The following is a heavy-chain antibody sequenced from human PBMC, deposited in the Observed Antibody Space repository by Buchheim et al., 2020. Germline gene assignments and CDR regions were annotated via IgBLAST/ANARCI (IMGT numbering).Heavy chain of an antibody. CDR2: ISSSGSFI. D-gene: IGHD6-6*01. J-gene: IGHJ4*02. CDR1: GFTFRNYN. CDR3: ARHYSSSSEFDY. Sequence: EVQVVESGGGLVKPGGSLRLSCAASGFTFRNYNINWVRQAPGKGLEWVSSISSSGSFIYYADSVKGRFTISRDDAKNSLFLQMNSLRAEDTASYYCARHYSSSSEFDYWGQGTL. V-gene: IGHV3-21*01.